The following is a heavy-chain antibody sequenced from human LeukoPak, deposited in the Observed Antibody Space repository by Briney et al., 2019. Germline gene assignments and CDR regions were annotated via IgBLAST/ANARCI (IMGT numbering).Heavy chain of an antibody. CDR3: ARGKSYSNAFDI. Sequence: GGSLRLSCAASGFTFSSYAMNWVRQAPGKGLEWVSSISSSSSYIYYADSVKGRFTISRDNAKNSLYLQMNSLRAEDTAVYYCARGKSYSNAFDIWGQGTMVTVSS. CDR2: ISSSSSYI. V-gene: IGHV3-21*01. D-gene: IGHD2-21*01. J-gene: IGHJ3*02. CDR1: GFTFSSYA.